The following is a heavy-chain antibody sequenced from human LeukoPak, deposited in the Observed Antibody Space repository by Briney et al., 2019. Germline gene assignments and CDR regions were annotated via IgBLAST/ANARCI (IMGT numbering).Heavy chain of an antibody. CDR1: GFSFNSYI. Sequence: GRSLRLSCAESGFSFNSYIMHWVRQAPDKGLEWVALVWDDGNEQYYADPVKGRLTISRDNSKNTLYLQMNSLRVEDTAVYYCAREEYSTSFDYWGQGTLVTVSP. D-gene: IGHD6-6*01. J-gene: IGHJ4*02. CDR2: VWDDGNEQ. V-gene: IGHV3-33*01. CDR3: AREEYSTSFDY.